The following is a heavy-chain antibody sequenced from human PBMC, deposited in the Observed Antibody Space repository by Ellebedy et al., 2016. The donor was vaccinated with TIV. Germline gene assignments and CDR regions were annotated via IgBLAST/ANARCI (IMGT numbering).Heavy chain of an antibody. CDR2: ISSSGSTI. CDR3: ASSLGSSGWLVFDY. D-gene: IGHD6-19*01. CDR1: GFTFSSYE. J-gene: IGHJ4*02. V-gene: IGHV3-48*03. Sequence: GGSLRLSCAASGFTFSSYEMNWVRQAPGKGLEWVSYISSSGSTIYYADSVKGRFTISRDNAKNSLYLQMNSLRAEDTAVYYCASSLGSSGWLVFDYWGQGTLVTVSS.